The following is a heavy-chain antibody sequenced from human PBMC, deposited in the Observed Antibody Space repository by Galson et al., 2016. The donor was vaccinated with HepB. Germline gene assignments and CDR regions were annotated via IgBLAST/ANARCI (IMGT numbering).Heavy chain of an antibody. CDR3: ALFGSSTSFAY. D-gene: IGHD2-2*01. CDR1: GGSISAYY. CDR2: IYYGGTT. J-gene: IGHJ4*02. V-gene: IGHV4-59*01. Sequence: ETLSLTCTVSGGSISAYYWTWIRQSPGKGLEWIGCIYYGGTTHHNPSLKSRVTISVDTSKNQFSLRLNSVTAADTAVSYCALFGSSTSFAYWGQGALVTVSS.